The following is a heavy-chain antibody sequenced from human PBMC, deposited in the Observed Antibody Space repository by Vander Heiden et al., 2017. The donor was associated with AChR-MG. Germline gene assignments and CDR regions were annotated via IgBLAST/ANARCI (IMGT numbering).Heavy chain of an antibody. V-gene: IGHV3-23*01. D-gene: IGHD4-17*01. CDR3: AKDKRGYGDYEGTGYFDL. Sequence: EVQLLESGGGLVQPGGSLRLSCAASGFTFSSYAMSWVRQAPGKGLEWVSAISGSGGSTYYADSVKGRFTISRDNSKNTLYLQMNSLRAEDTAVYYCAKDKRGYGDYEGTGYFDLWGRGTLVTVSS. J-gene: IGHJ2*01. CDR1: GFTFSSYA. CDR2: ISGSGGST.